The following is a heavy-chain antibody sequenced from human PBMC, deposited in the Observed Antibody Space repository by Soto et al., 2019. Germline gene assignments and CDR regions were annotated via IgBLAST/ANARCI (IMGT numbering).Heavy chain of an antibody. CDR2: IYYSGST. V-gene: IGHV4-31*03. CDR3: ARKSIAAPPGNYYYYYGMDV. CDR1: GGSISSGGYY. Sequence: SETLSLTCTVSGGSISSGGYYWSWIRQHPGKGLEWIGYIYYSGSTYYNPSLKSRVTISVDTSKNQFSLKLSSVTAADTAVYYCARKSIAAPPGNYYYYYGMDVWGQGTTVTVSS. D-gene: IGHD6-6*01. J-gene: IGHJ6*02.